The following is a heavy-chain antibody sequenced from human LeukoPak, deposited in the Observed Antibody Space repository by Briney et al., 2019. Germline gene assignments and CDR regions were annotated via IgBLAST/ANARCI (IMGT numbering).Heavy chain of an antibody. CDR3: ASGYTSVHYCPLY. J-gene: IGHJ4*02. CDR1: SDSISSYY. Sequence: PSETLSLTCTVSSDSISSYYWSWIRQPPGKGLEWIGYIYYRGSTDYNPSLKSRVTMSVDTSKNQFSLKLSFVTAADTAMYYCASGYTSVHYCPLYWGQGTLVSVSS. V-gene: IGHV4-59*08. CDR2: IYYRGST. D-gene: IGHD3-22*01.